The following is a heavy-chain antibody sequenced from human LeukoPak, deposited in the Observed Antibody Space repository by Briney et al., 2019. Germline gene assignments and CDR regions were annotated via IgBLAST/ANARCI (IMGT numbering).Heavy chain of an antibody. V-gene: IGHV1-46*01. CDR1: GYTFTSYY. CDR3: ATLIYYDILTGYSGDY. D-gene: IGHD3-9*01. Sequence: ASVTVSCKASGYTFTSYYMHWVRQAPGQGLEWMGIINPSGGSTSYAQKFQGRVAMTRDTSTSTVYMELSSLRSEDTAVYYCATLIYYDILTGYSGDYWGQGTLVTVSS. J-gene: IGHJ4*02. CDR2: INPSGGST.